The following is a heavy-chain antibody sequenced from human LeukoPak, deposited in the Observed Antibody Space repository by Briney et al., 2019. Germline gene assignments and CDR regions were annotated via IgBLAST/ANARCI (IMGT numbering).Heavy chain of an antibody. CDR2: IYCSGNT. V-gene: IGHV4-59*08. D-gene: IGHD3-10*01. CDR1: AGSISSYY. Sequence: SETLSLTCTVSAGSISSYYWSWVRQPPGRGLEWIGHIYCSGNTNYNPSLKSRVTISVDTSKNHFSLKLRSVTAADTAVYYCARRGSGSYSPFDYWGQGTLVTVSS. J-gene: IGHJ4*02. CDR3: ARRGSGSYSPFDY.